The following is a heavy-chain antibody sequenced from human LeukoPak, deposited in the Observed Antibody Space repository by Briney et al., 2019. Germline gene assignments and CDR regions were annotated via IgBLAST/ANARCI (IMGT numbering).Heavy chain of an antibody. CDR1: GFTFSSYG. V-gene: IGHV3-30*18. CDR3: AKDLYYYDSSGYSNYYYYGMDV. J-gene: IGHJ6*02. D-gene: IGHD3-22*01. Sequence: GGSLRLSCAASGFTFSSYGMHWVRQAPGKGLEWVAVISYDGSNKYYADSVKGRFTISRDNSKNTLYLQMNSLRAEDTAVYYCAKDLYYYDSSGYSNYYYYGMDVWGQGTTVTVSS. CDR2: ISYDGSNK.